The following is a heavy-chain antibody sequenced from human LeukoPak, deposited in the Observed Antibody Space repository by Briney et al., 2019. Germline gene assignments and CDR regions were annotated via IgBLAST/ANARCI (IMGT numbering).Heavy chain of an antibody. J-gene: IGHJ5*02. D-gene: IGHD1-14*01. V-gene: IGHV3-33*01. CDR1: GFTFSSYG. CDR2: IWYDGSNQ. CDR3: AREAGMDAPFDP. Sequence: GRSLRLSCAASGFTFSSYGMHWVRQAPSKGLEWVAVIWYDGSNQYYADSVKGRFTISRDNSKNTLYLQMNSLRAEDTAVYYCAREAGMDAPFDPWGQGTLVTVSS.